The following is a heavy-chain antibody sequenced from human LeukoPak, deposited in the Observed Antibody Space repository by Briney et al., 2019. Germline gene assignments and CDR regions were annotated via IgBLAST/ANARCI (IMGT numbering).Heavy chain of an antibody. J-gene: IGHJ4*02. CDR2: ISAYNGNT. CDR3: ARKEGDYYYSSGYLRY. V-gene: IGHV1-18*01. D-gene: IGHD3-22*01. CDR1: GYTFTSYG. Sequence: ASVKVSCKASGYTFTSYGISWVRQAPGQGLEWMGWISAYNGNTNYAQKLQGRVTMTTDTSTSTAYMELRSLRSDDTAVYYCARKEGDYYYSSGYLRYWGQGTLVTVSS.